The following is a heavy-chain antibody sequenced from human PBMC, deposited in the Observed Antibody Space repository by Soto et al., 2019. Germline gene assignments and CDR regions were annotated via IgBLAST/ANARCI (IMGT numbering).Heavy chain of an antibody. CDR2: LWHDGSIN. J-gene: IGHJ3*02. V-gene: IGHV3-33*08. CDR3: VRGVNQWLVSNAFDI. CDR1: GFNFKNYD. D-gene: IGHD6-19*01. Sequence: PGGSLRLSCASSGFNFKNYDMHLVRQAPGEGLKWVAVLWHDGSINVYSASVKGRFTVSRDNSKNTLYLQMNSLRAGDTAVYYCVRGVNQWLVSNAFDIWGQGTMVTVSS.